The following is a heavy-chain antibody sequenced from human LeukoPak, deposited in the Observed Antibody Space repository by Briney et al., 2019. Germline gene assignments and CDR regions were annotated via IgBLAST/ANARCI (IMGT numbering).Heavy chain of an antibody. CDR1: GYTFTGYY. J-gene: IGHJ6*03. V-gene: IGHV1-2*02. CDR2: INPTSGGT. CDR3: ASSSLLVLFGEDYMDV. D-gene: IGHD3-10*01. Sequence: ASVKVSCKVSGYTFTGYYIHWVRQAPGQGLEWMGWINPTSGGTNYAQKFQGRVTMTRDTSISTAYMELGRLRSDDTAVYYCASSSLLVLFGEDYMDVWGKGTTVTISS.